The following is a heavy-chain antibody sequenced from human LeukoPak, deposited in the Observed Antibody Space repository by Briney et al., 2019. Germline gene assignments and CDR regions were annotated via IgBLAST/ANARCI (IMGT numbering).Heavy chain of an antibody. CDR2: IFYSGST. D-gene: IGHD6-13*01. CDR3: ARSDSWTPFDY. J-gene: IGHJ4*02. CDR1: GGSISTSNYY. V-gene: IGHV4-39*07. Sequence: SETLSLTCTVSGGSISTSNYYWGWVRQPPGKGLEWIGNIFYSGSTYYSPSLKSRVTISLDTSRNQFSLKLSSVTAADTAVYYCARSDSWTPFDYWGQGTLVTVSS.